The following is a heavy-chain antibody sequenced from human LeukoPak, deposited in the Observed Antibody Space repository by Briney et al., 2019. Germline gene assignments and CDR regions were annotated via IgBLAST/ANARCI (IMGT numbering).Heavy chain of an antibody. J-gene: IGHJ4*02. CDR1: GYTFTDYY. Sequence: ASVKVSCKASGYTFTDYYIYWLRQVPGQGLEWMARIHPNSGDTRYAQEFQGRVTMTRDTSISTTYMELSRLTSDDTAVYYCARRNTDLDYWGQGSLVTVSS. V-gene: IGHV1-2*06. CDR3: ARRNTDLDY. CDR2: IHPNSGDT. D-gene: IGHD5-18*01.